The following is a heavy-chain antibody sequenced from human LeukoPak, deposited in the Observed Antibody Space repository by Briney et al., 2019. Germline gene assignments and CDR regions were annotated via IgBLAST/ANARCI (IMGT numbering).Heavy chain of an antibody. CDR2: ISWNSGSI. V-gene: IGHV3-9*01. CDR1: GFTFDDYA. CDR3: AKDIRAAGQRIGPWFDP. D-gene: IGHD6-13*01. J-gene: IGHJ5*02. Sequence: PGGSLRLSCAASGFTFDDYAMHWVRQAPGKGLEWVSGISWNSGSIGYADSVKGRFTISRDNAKNSLYLQMNSLRAEDTALYYCAKDIRAAGQRIGPWFDPWGQGTLVTVSS.